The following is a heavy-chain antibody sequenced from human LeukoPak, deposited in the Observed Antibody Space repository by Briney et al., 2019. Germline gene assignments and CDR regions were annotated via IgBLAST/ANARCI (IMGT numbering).Heavy chain of an antibody. CDR3: ARAAQFTIFYGMDV. V-gene: IGHV3-33*01. CDR2: IWYDGSNK. J-gene: IGHJ6*04. Sequence: GGSLRLSCAASGFTFSSYGMHWVRQAPGKGLEWVAVIWYDGSNKYYADSVKGRFTISRDNSKNTLYLQMNSLRAEDTAVYYCARAAQFTIFYGMDVWGKGTTVTVSS. CDR1: GFTFSSYG. D-gene: IGHD3-9*01.